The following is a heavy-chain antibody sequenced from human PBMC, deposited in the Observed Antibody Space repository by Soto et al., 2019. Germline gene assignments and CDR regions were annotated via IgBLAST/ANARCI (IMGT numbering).Heavy chain of an antibody. J-gene: IGHJ6*03. Sequence: EVQLVESGGGLVQPGGSLRLSCAASGFTFSSYWMSWVRQAPEKGLEWVANIKQDGNDLYFVDSVKGRFTISRDNAKNSLYLHMGSLRAEDTGVYYCARTIFGVVTPSSYMDVRGKGTTVTVSS. CDR1: GFTFSSYW. V-gene: IGHV3-7*01. CDR3: ARTIFGVVTPSSYMDV. D-gene: IGHD3-3*01. CDR2: IKQDGNDL.